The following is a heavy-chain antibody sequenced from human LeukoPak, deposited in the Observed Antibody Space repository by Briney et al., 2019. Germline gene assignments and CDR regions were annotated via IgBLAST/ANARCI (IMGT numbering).Heavy chain of an antibody. CDR2: IIPSGGST. D-gene: IGHD6-13*01. CDR1: GYTFTSYY. Sequence: ASVKVSCKASGYTFTSYYMHWVRQAPGQGLEWMGIIIPSGGSTSYAQKFQGRVTMTRDMSTSTVYMELSSLRSEDTAVYYCARDEIAAAGHYYFDYWGQGTLVTVSS. J-gene: IGHJ4*02. V-gene: IGHV1-46*01. CDR3: ARDEIAAAGHYYFDY.